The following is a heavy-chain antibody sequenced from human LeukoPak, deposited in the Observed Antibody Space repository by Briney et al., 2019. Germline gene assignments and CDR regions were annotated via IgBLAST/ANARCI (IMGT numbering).Heavy chain of an antibody. Sequence: GRSLRLSCAASGFTFDDYAMHWVRQAPGKGLEWVSGISWSSGSIGYADSVKGRFTISRDNAKNSLYLQMNSLRAEDTALYYCAKDIRPYYDILTGYSDSNWFDPWGQGTLVTVSS. D-gene: IGHD3-9*01. J-gene: IGHJ5*02. CDR1: GFTFDDYA. V-gene: IGHV3-9*01. CDR2: ISWSSGSI. CDR3: AKDIRPYYDILTGYSDSNWFDP.